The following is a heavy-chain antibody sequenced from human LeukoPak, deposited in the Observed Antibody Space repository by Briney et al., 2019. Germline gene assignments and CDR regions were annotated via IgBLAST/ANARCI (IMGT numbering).Heavy chain of an antibody. V-gene: IGHV3-30*02. CDR1: GFTFSSYG. Sequence: PGGSLRLSCAASGFTFSSYGMHWVRQAPCKGLEWISFIRYDGSNKYYTDSVKGRFTISRDNSRNTLYLQMNSLRTEDTGLYFCAKDRTMAADGTYFDYWGQGTLVTVSS. J-gene: IGHJ4*02. CDR3: AKDRTMAADGTYFDY. D-gene: IGHD6-13*01. CDR2: IRYDGSNK.